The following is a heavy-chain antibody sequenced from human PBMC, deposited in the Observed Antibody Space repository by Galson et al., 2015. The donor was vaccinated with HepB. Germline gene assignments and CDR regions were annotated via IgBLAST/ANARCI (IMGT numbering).Heavy chain of an antibody. CDR2: IYTSGST. CDR3: ARGEQQLAPYYYYGMDV. J-gene: IGHJ6*02. D-gene: IGHD6-13*01. Sequence: SETLSLTCTVSGGSISSYYWSWIRQPAGKGLEWIGRIYTSGSTNYNPSLKSRVTMSVDTSKNQFSLKLSSVTAADTAVYYCARGEQQLAPYYYYGMDVWGQGTTVTVSS. V-gene: IGHV4-4*07. CDR1: GGSISSYY.